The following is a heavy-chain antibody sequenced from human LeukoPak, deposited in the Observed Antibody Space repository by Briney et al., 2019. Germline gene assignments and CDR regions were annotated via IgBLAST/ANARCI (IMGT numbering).Heavy chain of an antibody. Sequence: NPSETLSLTCSVSGDSIRNYYWSWIRQPAGKGLEWIGRIYTSGTTDYNPSLKSRLTMSVDTSRNYFSLKLTSVTAAGTAVYYCARESKSYDGSGYHHDCWGQGALVTVSS. V-gene: IGHV4-4*07. CDR3: ARESKSYDGSGYHHDC. CDR2: IYTSGTT. J-gene: IGHJ4*02. CDR1: GDSIRNYY. D-gene: IGHD3-22*01.